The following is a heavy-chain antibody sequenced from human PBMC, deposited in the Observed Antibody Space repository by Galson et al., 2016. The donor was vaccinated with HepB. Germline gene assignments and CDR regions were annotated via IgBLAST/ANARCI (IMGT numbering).Heavy chain of an antibody. CDR3: ARAPCSGGSCYPYGGVDY. Sequence: SVKVSCKASGYTFSLYGISWVRQAPGQGLEWMGWINPYNGDTNYAQKLQGRVTITTCTSTTAAYMELRSLRSDDTAVYSCARAPCSGGSCYPYGGVDYWGQGTLVTVSS. D-gene: IGHD2-15*01. J-gene: IGHJ4*02. CDR2: INPYNGDT. CDR1: GYTFSLYG. V-gene: IGHV1-18*01.